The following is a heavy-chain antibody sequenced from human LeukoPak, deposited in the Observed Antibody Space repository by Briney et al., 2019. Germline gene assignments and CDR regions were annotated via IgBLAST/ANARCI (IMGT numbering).Heavy chain of an antibody. J-gene: IGHJ5*02. Sequence: GGSLRLSCAASGFTVGTNSMSWVRQSPGKGLEWVSVIYSGGSTYYADSVKGRFTISRDNSKNTLYLQMNSLRAEDTAVYYCARSIVGATSWFDPWGQGTLVTVSS. CDR1: GFTVGTNS. V-gene: IGHV3-53*01. CDR2: IYSGGST. CDR3: ARSIVGATSWFDP. D-gene: IGHD1-26*01.